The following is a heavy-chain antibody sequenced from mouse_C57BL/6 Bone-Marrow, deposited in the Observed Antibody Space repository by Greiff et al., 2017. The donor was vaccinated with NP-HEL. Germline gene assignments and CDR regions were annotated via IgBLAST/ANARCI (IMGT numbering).Heavy chain of an antibody. V-gene: IGHV1-9*01. Sequence: QVQLQQSGAELVQPGASVKLSCTATGFTFTDSWIEWVKQRPGHGLEWIGEILPGGGGTTYDEKFKGKATFTADTSSNTAYLQLSSLTTEDSAIYYCARKRGYGTTVVATTGNFDYWGQGTTLTVSS. CDR2: ILPGGGGT. D-gene: IGHD1-1*01. J-gene: IGHJ2*01. CDR3: ARKRGYGTTVVATTGNFDY. CDR1: GFTFTDSW.